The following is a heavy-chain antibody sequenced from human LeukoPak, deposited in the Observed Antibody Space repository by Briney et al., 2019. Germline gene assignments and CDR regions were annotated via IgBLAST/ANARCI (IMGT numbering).Heavy chain of an antibody. D-gene: IGHD6-19*01. J-gene: IGHJ4*02. CDR3: ARGRLARSPYFDY. CDR1: GGTFSSYA. Sequence: SVKVSCKASGGTFSSYAISWVRQAPGQGLEWMGGIIPIFGTANYAQKFQGRVTITADKSTSTAYMELSSLRSEDTAVYYCARGRLARSPYFDYWGQGTLVTVSS. V-gene: IGHV1-69*06. CDR2: IIPIFGTA.